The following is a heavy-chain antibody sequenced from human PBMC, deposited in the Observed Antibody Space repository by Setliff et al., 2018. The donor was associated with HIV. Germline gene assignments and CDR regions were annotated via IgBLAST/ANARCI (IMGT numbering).Heavy chain of an antibody. CDR2: IIPILGIA. J-gene: IGHJ1*01. V-gene: IGHV1-69*10. Sequence: GASVKVSCKASGGTFSSYAISWVRQAPGQGLEWMGGIIPILGIANYAQKFQGRVTITADESTSTAYMELSSLRSEDTAVYYCARVAVPGLGYFQSWGQGTLVTVSS. CDR3: ARVAVPGLGYFQS. CDR1: GGTFSSYA. D-gene: IGHD6-19*01.